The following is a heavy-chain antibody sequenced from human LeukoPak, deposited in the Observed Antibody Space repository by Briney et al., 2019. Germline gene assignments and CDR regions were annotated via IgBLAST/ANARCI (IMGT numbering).Heavy chain of an antibody. D-gene: IGHD1-1*01. V-gene: IGHV4-39*01. CDR1: GDSIGETNYY. CDR3: ARPPAYTSWTYAFDI. Sequence: SETLSLTCTVSGDSIGETNYYWGWIRQPPGKGLEWIGSVSYSGTTYYNPSLRSRVTISVDTSKNQFSLNLSSVTATDTAVYYRARPPAYTSWTYAFDIWGQGTMVTVSS. J-gene: IGHJ3*02. CDR2: VSYSGTT.